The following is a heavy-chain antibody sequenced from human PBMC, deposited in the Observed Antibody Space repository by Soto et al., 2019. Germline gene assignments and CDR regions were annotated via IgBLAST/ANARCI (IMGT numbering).Heavy chain of an antibody. CDR1: GGSFSGYY. J-gene: IGHJ4*02. CDR2: INHSGST. D-gene: IGHD1-20*01. CDR3: VRDHNWAFDY. V-gene: IGHV4-34*01. Sequence: SDTLSLTCAVYGGSFSGYYWSWIRQPPGKGLEWIGEINHSGSTNYNPSLKSRVTISVDTSKNQFSLKLSSVTAADTAVYYCVRDHNWAFDYWAPGTLVTVSS.